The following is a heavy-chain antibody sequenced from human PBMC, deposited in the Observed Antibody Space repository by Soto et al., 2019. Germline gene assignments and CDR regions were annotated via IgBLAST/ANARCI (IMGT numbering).Heavy chain of an antibody. J-gene: IGHJ6*02. CDR3: ARDRRRITIFGAKSYYYYYGMDV. D-gene: IGHD3-3*01. V-gene: IGHV3-33*01. CDR1: GFTFSSYG. Sequence: GGSLRLSCAASGFTFSSYGMHWVRQAPGKGLEWVAVIWYDGSNKYYADSVKGRFTISRDNSKNTLYLQMNSLRAEDTAVYYCARDRRRITIFGAKSYYYYYGMDVWGQGTTVTV. CDR2: IWYDGSNK.